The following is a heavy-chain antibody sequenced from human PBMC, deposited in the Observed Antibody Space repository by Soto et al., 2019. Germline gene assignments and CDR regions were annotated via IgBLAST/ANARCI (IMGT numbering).Heavy chain of an antibody. CDR3: ARARFDSWSHIYYGLDV. CDR1: CGSFIAYS. D-gene: IGHD3-3*01. V-gene: IGHV4-34*01. Sequence: PSETLSLTCGVYCGSFIAYSWTWLRQSPGKGLEWIGEITHGGSTDYNPALKSRLVMSVDTSKNQFSLRVTSVTAADAAVYFCARARFDSWSHIYYGLDVWGQGTTVTVSS. CDR2: ITHGGST. J-gene: IGHJ6*02.